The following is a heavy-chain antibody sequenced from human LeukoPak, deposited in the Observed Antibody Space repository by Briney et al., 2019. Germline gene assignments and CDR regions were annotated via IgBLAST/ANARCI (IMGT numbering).Heavy chain of an antibody. Sequence: GGSLRLSCAASGFTFSSYWMSWVRQAPGKGLEWVADIKQDGREKYYVDSVKGRFTISRDNDKNSVYLQMNSLRAEDTAVYYCARDQGWFDPWGQGTLVTVSS. CDR1: GFTFSSYW. J-gene: IGHJ5*02. CDR3: ARDQGWFDP. CDR2: IKQDGREK. V-gene: IGHV3-7*01.